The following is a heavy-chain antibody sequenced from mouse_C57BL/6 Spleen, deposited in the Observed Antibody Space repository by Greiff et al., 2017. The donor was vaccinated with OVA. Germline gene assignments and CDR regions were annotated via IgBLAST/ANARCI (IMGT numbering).Heavy chain of an antibody. J-gene: IGHJ2*01. Sequence: QVQLQQPGAELVKPGASVKMSCKASGYTFTSYWIPWVKQRPGQGLEWIGDIYPGSGSTNYNEKFKSKATLTVDTSSSTAYMQLSSLTSEDSAVYYCARGRDSSGYGYWGQGTTLTVSS. CDR2: IYPGSGST. CDR1: GYTFTSYW. CDR3: ARGRDSSGYGY. D-gene: IGHD3-2*02. V-gene: IGHV1-55*01.